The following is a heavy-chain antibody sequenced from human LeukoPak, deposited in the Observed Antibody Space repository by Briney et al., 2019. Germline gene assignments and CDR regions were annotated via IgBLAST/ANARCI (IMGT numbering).Heavy chain of an antibody. D-gene: IGHD3-10*01. J-gene: IGHJ4*02. CDR3: ARVTGPRGGRPEY. CDR1: GFTFSSYA. CDR2: ISGDGGST. V-gene: IGHV3-64*01. Sequence: GGSLRLSCAASGFTFSSYAMHWVRQAPGKGLEYVSAISGDGGSTYYANSVKGRFTISRDNSKNTLYLQMGSLRAEDMAVYYCARVTGPRGGRPEYWGQGILVTVSS.